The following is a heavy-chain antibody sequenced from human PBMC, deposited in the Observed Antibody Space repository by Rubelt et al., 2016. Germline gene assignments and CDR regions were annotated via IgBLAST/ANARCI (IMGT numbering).Heavy chain of an antibody. Sequence: QVQLQQWGAGLLKPSETLSVTCAVSGGSLSGFSWSWIRQPPGKGLEWIGSISHSGTTYYNPSLKSRVAISLDTSKNHFSLKRRSVTAADTAVYYCAREDGDYAHHWGQGTLVTVSS. CDR1: GGSLSGFS. V-gene: IGHV4-34*02. J-gene: IGHJ5*02. CDR3: AREDGDYAHH. CDR2: ISHSGTT. D-gene: IGHD4-17*01.